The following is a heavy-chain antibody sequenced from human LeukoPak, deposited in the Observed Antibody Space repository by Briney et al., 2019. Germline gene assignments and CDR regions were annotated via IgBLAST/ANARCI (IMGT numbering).Heavy chain of an antibody. J-gene: IGHJ4*02. Sequence: PSETLSLTCTVSGGSISNYYWNWIRQPPGKGLEWIGYIYYNGSTNYNPSLKSRLTISVGTSKNQFSLKLGSVTAADTAIYYCARSPSYGDIDSWGQGTLVTVSS. V-gene: IGHV4-59*01. D-gene: IGHD4-17*01. CDR2: IYYNGST. CDR3: ARSPSYGDIDS. CDR1: GGSISNYY.